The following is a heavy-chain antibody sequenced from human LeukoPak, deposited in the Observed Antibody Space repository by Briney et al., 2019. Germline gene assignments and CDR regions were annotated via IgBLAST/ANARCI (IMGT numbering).Heavy chain of an antibody. CDR3: ARGGGYDSQPQYYFDY. V-gene: IGHV4-61*02. CDR2: IYTSGST. D-gene: IGHD5-12*01. J-gene: IGHJ4*02. Sequence: SETLSLTCTVSGGSISSGSYYWSWIRQPAGKGLEWIGRIYTSGSTNYNPSLKSRVTISVDTSKNQFSLKLSSVTAADTAVYYCARGGGYDSQPQYYFDYWGQGTLVTVSS. CDR1: GGSISSGSYY.